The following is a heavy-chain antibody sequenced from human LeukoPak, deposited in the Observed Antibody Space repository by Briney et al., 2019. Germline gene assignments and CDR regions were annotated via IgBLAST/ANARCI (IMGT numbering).Heavy chain of an antibody. V-gene: IGHV3-23*01. J-gene: IGHJ6*02. CDR3: AKDNGRYGMDV. CDR1: GFAFSSYA. Sequence: GGSLRLSCAASGFAFSSYALNWVRQAPGRGLEWVSALSGNGYKTYYANSVKGRFTISRDNFKNTLYLQMTTRRADDTAVYFCAKDNGRYGMDVWGQGTTVTVSS. D-gene: IGHD2-8*01. CDR2: LSGNGYKT.